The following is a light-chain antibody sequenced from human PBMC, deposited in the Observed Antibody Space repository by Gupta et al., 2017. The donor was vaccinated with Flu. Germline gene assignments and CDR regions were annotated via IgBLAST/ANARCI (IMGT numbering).Light chain of an antibody. CDR1: QSVRAY. Sequence: EIVLTQSPAALSVSPGERVTLSCRASQSVRAYLAWYHQRPGQSPRLLIYDASNRATDVPARFNASGSETDFTHTISGLEPEDSGVYYCRQRNNWPLTFGGGTKVEI. CDR2: DAS. CDR3: RQRNNWPLT. V-gene: IGKV3-11*01. J-gene: IGKJ4*01.